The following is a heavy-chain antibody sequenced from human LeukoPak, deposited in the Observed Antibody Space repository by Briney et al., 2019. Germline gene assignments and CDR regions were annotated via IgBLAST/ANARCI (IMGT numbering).Heavy chain of an antibody. V-gene: IGHV1-18*01. D-gene: IGHD2-8*01. CDR3: ARVGGLYCTNGVCYYGYFDY. J-gene: IGHJ4*02. CDR1: GYTFTSYG. Sequence: ASVKVSCKASGYTFTSYGISWVRQAPGQGLEWMGWISAYNGSTNYAQKLQGRVTMTTDTSTSTAYMELRSLRSDDTAVYYCARVGGLYCTNGVCYYGYFDYWGQGTLVTVSS. CDR2: ISAYNGST.